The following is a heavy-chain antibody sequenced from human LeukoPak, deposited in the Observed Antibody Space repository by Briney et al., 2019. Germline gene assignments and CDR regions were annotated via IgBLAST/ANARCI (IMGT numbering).Heavy chain of an antibody. V-gene: IGHV1-8*01. D-gene: IGHD6-19*01. CDR2: MNPNSGNT. CDR1: GYTFTSYD. Sequence: ASVKVSCKASGYTFTSYDINWVRQATGQGLEWMGWMNPNSGNTCYAQKLQGRVTMTRNTSISTVYMELSRLRSEDTAVYNCARVKYSSAWTYYFDFWGEGTLVTVSS. CDR3: ARVKYSSAWTYYFDF. J-gene: IGHJ4*02.